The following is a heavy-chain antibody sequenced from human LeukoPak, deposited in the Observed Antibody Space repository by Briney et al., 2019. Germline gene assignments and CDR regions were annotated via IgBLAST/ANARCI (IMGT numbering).Heavy chain of an antibody. J-gene: IGHJ3*02. V-gene: IGHV4-38-2*01. CDR1: NNFIRNGYY. D-gene: IGHD1-7*01. CDR2: IYHSGST. Sequence: PSETLSPTCAVSNNFIRNGYYWGWIRQPPGKGLEWIGSIYHSGSTYYNPSLKSRLTISLDTSKSHFSLNLSSVTAADTAVYYCARENYQGAFDIWGQGTVVTVSS. CDR3: ARENYQGAFDI.